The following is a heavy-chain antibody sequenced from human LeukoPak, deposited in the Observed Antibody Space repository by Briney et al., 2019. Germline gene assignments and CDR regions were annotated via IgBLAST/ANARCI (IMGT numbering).Heavy chain of an antibody. CDR1: GFTFSSYW. J-gene: IGHJ4*02. D-gene: IGHD1-26*01. V-gene: IGHV3-48*01. CDR3: ARDDVGYFDY. Sequence: GGSLRLSCAASGFTFSSYWMSWVRQAPGKGLEWVSYISSSSSSTHYADSVKGRFTISRDNAKNSLYLQMNSLRAEDTAVYYCARDDVGYFDYWGQGTLVTVSS. CDR2: ISSSSSST.